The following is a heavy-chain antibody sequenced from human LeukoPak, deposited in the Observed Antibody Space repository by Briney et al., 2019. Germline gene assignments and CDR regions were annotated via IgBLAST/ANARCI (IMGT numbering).Heavy chain of an antibody. CDR2: ISSSGGST. Sequence: PGGSLRLSCAASGFTFSSYAMSWVRQAPGKGLEWVSAISSSGGSTYYADSVKGRFTISRDNSKNTLYLQMNSLRAEDTAVYYCAKDPSLSDIVVVPAFVDYWGQGTLVTVSS. D-gene: IGHD2-2*01. J-gene: IGHJ4*02. V-gene: IGHV3-23*01. CDR1: GFTFSSYA. CDR3: AKDPSLSDIVVVPAFVDY.